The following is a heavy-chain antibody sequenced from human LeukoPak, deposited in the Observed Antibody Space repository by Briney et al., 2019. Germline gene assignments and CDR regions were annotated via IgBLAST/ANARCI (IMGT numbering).Heavy chain of an antibody. D-gene: IGHD3-22*01. CDR1: GYTFTGYY. V-gene: IGHV1-2*06. Sequence: GASVKVSCKASGYTFTGYYMHWVRQAPGQGLEWMGRINPNSGCTNYAQKFQGRVTMTRDTSISTANIELSRLRSDGTAVYYCERGTNTYSYDSSGSIWGQGTLVTVSS. CDR3: ERGTNTYSYDSSGSI. CDR2: INPNSGCT. J-gene: IGHJ4*02.